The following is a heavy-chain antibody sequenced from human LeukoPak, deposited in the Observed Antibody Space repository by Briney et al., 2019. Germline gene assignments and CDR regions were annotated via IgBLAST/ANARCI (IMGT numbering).Heavy chain of an antibody. CDR3: AVYILQAAANNVGDS. CDR1: AGSITSSRW. D-gene: IGHD6-25*01. J-gene: IGHJ4*02. Sequence: SETLSLTCAASAGSITSSRWWNWVRQPPGKGLEWIREVPDSGATKYNPSLRGRVAISVDRSRTQIFLRLTSVTAADTAMYYCAVYILQAAANNVGDSWGQGTLVTVSS. CDR2: VPDSGAT. V-gene: IGHV4-4*02.